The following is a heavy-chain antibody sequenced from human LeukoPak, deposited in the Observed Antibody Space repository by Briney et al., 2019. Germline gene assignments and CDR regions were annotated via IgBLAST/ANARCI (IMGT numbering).Heavy chain of an antibody. V-gene: IGHV4-34*01. D-gene: IGHD2-15*01. CDR2: INHSGST. J-gene: IGHJ6*04. CDR3: ARLTQSAAYNVDV. CDR1: GGSISSGGYS. Sequence: PSETLSLTCAVSGGSISSGGYSWSWIRRPPGKGLEWIGEINHSGSTNYNPSLKSRVTISVDTSKNQFSLKLSSVTAADTAVYYCARLTQSAAYNVDVWGKGTTVTVSS.